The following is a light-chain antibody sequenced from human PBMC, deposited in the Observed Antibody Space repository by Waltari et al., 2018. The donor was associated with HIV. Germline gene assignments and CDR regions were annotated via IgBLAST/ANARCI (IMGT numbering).Light chain of an antibody. J-gene: IGLJ3*02. Sequence: QSALTQPASVSGSPGQSITISCTGASFDLYGYNFVSWFQHHPGKAPKVIIYEVSNRPSGVSNRFAGSKSGNTASLTISGLQPEDEAEYFCVSYKSSSSPVFGGGTKLTV. CDR2: EVS. V-gene: IGLV2-14*01. CDR3: VSYKSSSSPV. CDR1: SFDLYGYNF.